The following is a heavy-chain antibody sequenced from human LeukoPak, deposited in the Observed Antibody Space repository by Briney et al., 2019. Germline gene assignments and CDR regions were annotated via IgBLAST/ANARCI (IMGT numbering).Heavy chain of an antibody. D-gene: IGHD6-13*01. CDR2: IYYSGSS. J-gene: IGHJ4*02. V-gene: IGHV4-59*01. Sequence: SETLPLTCTVSGGSISSYYWSWIRQPPGKGLEWIGYIYYSGSSNCNPSLKSRVTISVDTSKNQFSLKLSSVTAVDTAMYYCARVPLAAAGGFDYWGQGTLVTVSA. CDR1: GGSISSYY. CDR3: ARVPLAAAGGFDY.